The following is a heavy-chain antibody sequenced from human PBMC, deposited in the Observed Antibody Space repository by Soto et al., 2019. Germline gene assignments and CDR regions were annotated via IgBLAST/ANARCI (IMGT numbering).Heavy chain of an antibody. D-gene: IGHD6-13*01. CDR3: AAGEASSRNLAPYYLDF. CDR1: RGSMRNYF. CDR2: IHYSGTT. V-gene: IGHV4-59*01. Sequence: PSETLSLPCTVSRGSMRNYFWSWLRQPPGKGMEWIGYIHYSGTTSFFPSYNPSLRSRVTISEDTSKSQFSLKLLSVTTADTAVYFCAAGEASSRNLAPYYLDFWGQGTLVAVSS. J-gene: IGHJ4*02.